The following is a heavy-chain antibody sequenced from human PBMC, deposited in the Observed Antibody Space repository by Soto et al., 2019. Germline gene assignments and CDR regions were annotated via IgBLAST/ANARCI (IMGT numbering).Heavy chain of an antibody. D-gene: IGHD3-9*01. V-gene: IGHV3-23*01. CDR3: AKDRGVYYDILTGYYTLYYFDY. J-gene: IGHJ4*02. CDR1: GFRFNTYA. CDR2: ISSGGGAT. Sequence: GGSLRLSCAASGFRFNTYAVSWVRQAPGKGPEWVSAISSGGGATFYTDSVKGRFTLSRDNSKNTLYLQMNSLRVEDTAVYYCAKDRGVYYDILTGYYTLYYFDYWGQGTLVTVSS.